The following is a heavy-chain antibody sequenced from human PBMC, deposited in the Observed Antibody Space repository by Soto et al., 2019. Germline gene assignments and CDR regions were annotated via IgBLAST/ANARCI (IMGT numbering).Heavy chain of an antibody. J-gene: IGHJ5*02. D-gene: IGHD2-2*01. CDR1: GFSFSNYG. CDR2: ISSSSSYI. V-gene: IGHV3-21*01. CDR3: ARSDCTSTSCYVVWFDP. Sequence: EVQLVESGGGLVKPGGSLRLSCAVSGFSFSNYGMNWVRQAPGKGLEWVSSISSSSSYISYADSVKGRFTISRDNAKNSVSLQMNGLRDEDTAVYYSARSDCTSTSCYVVWFDPWGQGNLVTVSS.